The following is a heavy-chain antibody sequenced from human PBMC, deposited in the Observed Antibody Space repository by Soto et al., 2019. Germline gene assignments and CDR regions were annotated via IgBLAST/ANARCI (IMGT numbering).Heavy chain of an antibody. Sequence: QITLKSSGPTLVKPTQTLTVTCTFSGFSLSTSGEGVGWIRQSPGKAPEWLALIYWKDEKRYNPGLKRRLTITKDTSKYQVVLTMTDLDPVDTATYFCAHRYGGNFYRWYFDSWGQGTLVTVS. CDR3: AHRYGGNFYRWYFDS. J-gene: IGHJ4*02. CDR1: GFSLSTSGEG. V-gene: IGHV2-5*01. CDR2: IYWKDEK. D-gene: IGHD3-16*02.